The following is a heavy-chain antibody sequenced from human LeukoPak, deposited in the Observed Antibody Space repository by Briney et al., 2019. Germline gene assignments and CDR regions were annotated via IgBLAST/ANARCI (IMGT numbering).Heavy chain of an antibody. CDR1: GYTFTGYY. V-gene: IGHV1-2*02. CDR2: INPNSGGT. CDR3: ATYYDILTGTVFDY. J-gene: IGHJ4*02. Sequence: ASVEVSCKASGYTFTGYYMHWVRQAPGQGLEWMGWINPNSGGTNYAQKFQGRVTMTRDTSISTAYMELSRLRSDDTAVYYCATYYDILTGTVFDYWGQGTLVTVSS. D-gene: IGHD3-9*01.